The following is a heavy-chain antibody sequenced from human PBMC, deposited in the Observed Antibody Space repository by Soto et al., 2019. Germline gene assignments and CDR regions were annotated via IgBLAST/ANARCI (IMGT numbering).Heavy chain of an antibody. CDR2: IYHSGST. D-gene: IGHD4-17*01. Sequence: SETLSLTCAVSGGSISSGGYSWNWIRQPPGKGLEWIGYIYHSGSTNYNPSLKSRVTISVDTSKNQFSLKLNPVTAADTAVYYCARANYGNYYYYYGMDVWGQGTTVTVSS. J-gene: IGHJ6*02. CDR3: ARANYGNYYYYYGMDV. V-gene: IGHV4-30-2*01. CDR1: GGSISSGGYS.